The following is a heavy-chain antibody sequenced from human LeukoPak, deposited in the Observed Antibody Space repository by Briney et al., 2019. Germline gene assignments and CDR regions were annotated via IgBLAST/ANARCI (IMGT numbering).Heavy chain of an antibody. CDR3: AKDFPHYYETSHGMDV. J-gene: IGHJ6*02. CDR1: GFDFSKYE. CDR2: ISVRAGTI. V-gene: IGHV3-48*03. Sequence: GGSLRLCCAASGFDFSKYEMNWVRQAPGKGLEWIAYISVRAGTIYYGDSAEGRFTISRDDAKNSLYLQMNSLTVEDTAIYYCAKDFPHYYETSHGMDVWGQGATVTVS. D-gene: IGHD3-22*01.